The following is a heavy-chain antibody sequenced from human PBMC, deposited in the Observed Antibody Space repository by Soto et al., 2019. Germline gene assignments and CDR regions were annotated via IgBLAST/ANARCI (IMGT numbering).Heavy chain of an antibody. V-gene: IGHV4-39*01. CDR3: ARIGRVLFDY. CDR2: IYYSGST. J-gene: IGHJ4*02. Sequence: SETLSLTCTVSVGSISSSSYYWGWIRQPPGKGLEWIGSIYYSGSTYYNPSLKSRVTISVDTSKNQFSLKLSSVTAADTAVYYCARIGRVLFDYWGQGTLVTVSS. D-gene: IGHD2-15*01. CDR1: VGSISSSSYY.